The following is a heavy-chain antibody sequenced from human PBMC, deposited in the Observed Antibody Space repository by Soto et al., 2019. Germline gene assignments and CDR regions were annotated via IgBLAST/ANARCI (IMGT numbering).Heavy chain of an antibody. J-gene: IGHJ4*02. CDR1: GFTFSSYA. D-gene: IGHD6-19*01. Sequence: EVQLLESGGGLVQPGGSLRLSCAASGFTFSSYAMSWVRQAPGKGLEWVSVISGGGNRIYYADSVKGRFTISRDNSKNTLYLQMNSLRDEDTAIYYCAQERRLVRGDFDYWGQGTLVTVSS. CDR3: AQERRLVRGDFDY. V-gene: IGHV3-23*01. CDR2: ISGGGNRI.